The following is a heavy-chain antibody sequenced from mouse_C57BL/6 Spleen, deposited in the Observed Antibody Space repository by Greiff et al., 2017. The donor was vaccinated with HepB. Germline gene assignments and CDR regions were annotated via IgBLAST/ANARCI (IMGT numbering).Heavy chain of an antibody. CDR3: ARSITTVVATGRYFDV. J-gene: IGHJ1*03. CDR2: ISSGGSYT. Sequence: EVQRVESGGDLVKPGGSLKLSCAASGFTFSSYGMSWVRQTPDKRLEWVATISSGGSYTYYPDSVKGRFTISRDNAKNTLYLQMSSLKSEDTAMYYCARSITTVVATGRYFDVWGTGTTVTVSS. D-gene: IGHD1-1*01. CDR1: GFTFSSYG. V-gene: IGHV5-6*01.